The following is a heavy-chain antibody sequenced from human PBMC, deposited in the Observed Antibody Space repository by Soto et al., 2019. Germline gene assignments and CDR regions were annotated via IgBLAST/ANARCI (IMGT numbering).Heavy chain of an antibody. CDR3: AKGHGRGGGMDV. Sequence: EGSLRLSCAASGFTFSSYAMSWVRQAPGKGLEWVSAISGSGGSTYYADSVKGRFTISRDNSKNKLYLQMNSLRAEDTAVYYCAKGHGRGGGMDVWGQGTTVTVSS. J-gene: IGHJ6*02. CDR1: GFTFSSYA. CDR2: ISGSGGST. D-gene: IGHD3-10*01. V-gene: IGHV3-23*01.